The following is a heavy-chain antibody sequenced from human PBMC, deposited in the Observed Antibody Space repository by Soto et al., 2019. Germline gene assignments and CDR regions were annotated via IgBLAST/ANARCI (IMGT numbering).Heavy chain of an antibody. CDR3: AREGERGSGDSVDALDI. CDR1: GFTFSSYD. J-gene: IGHJ3*02. Sequence: EMELVESGGGLVQPGGSLRLSCAASGFTFSSYDMHWVRQATGKGLEWVSAIDIGGNTFYPGSVQGRFTISRENGKNSLYLQMNNPRAGDTAVYYCAREGERGSGDSVDALDIWGPGTLVTVSS. D-gene: IGHD1-1*01. CDR2: IDIGGNT. V-gene: IGHV3-13*01.